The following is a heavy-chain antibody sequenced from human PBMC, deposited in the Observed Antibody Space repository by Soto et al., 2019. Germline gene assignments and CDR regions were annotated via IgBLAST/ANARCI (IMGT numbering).Heavy chain of an antibody. CDR3: ARDHSGSLDY. V-gene: IGHV3-30-3*01. J-gene: IGHJ4*02. CDR1: TFSSYA. Sequence: TFSSYAMHWVRQAPGKGLEWVAVISYDGSNKYYADSVKGRFTISRDNSKNTLYLQMNSLRAEDTAVYYCARDHSGSLDYWGQGTLVTVSS. CDR2: ISYDGSNK. D-gene: IGHD1-26*01.